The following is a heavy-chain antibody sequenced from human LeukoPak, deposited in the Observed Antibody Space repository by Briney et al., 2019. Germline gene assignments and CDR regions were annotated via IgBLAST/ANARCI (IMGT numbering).Heavy chain of an antibody. CDR2: IDGSGANT. D-gene: IGHD3-10*01. CDR3: AKRPSFGDYSDY. V-gene: IGHV3-23*01. Sequence: GGSLRLSCAASGFTFSSYAMSWVRQAPGKGLERVSVIDGSGANTHYADSVKGRFTISRDNSKNTLYLQMNSLRAEDTAVYYCAKRPSFGDYSDYWGQGTLVTVSS. J-gene: IGHJ4*02. CDR1: GFTFSSYA.